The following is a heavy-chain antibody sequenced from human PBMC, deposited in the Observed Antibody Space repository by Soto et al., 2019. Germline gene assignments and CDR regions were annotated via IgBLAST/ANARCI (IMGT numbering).Heavy chain of an antibody. J-gene: IGHJ4*02. Sequence: SVKVSYNASGYTVTDYALDLVRQAPGQRLEWMGGIIPIFGTANYAQKFQGRVTMTTDTSTSTAYMELRSLRSDDTAVYYCARASPSSPYDYWGQGTLVTVSS. D-gene: IGHD6-13*01. CDR2: IIPIFGTA. CDR1: GYTVTDYA. V-gene: IGHV1-69*05. CDR3: ARASPSSPYDY.